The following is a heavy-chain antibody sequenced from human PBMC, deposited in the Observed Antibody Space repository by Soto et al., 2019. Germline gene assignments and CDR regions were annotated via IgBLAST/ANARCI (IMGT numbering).Heavy chain of an antibody. V-gene: IGHV3-74*01. Sequence: EVQLVESGGGLVQPGGSLRLSCAASGFTFISHWMHWVRQAPGKGLVWVSRINSDGSTRNYADSVKGRFTISRDNAKNTLYLQMNSLRAEDTAVYYCARDSGLGGYGWFDPWGQGTLVTVSS. CDR1: GFTFISHW. CDR3: ARDSGLGGYGWFDP. J-gene: IGHJ5*02. CDR2: INSDGSTR. D-gene: IGHD5-12*01.